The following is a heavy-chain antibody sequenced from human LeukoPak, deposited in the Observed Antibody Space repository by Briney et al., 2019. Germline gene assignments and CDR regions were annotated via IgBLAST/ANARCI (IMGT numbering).Heavy chain of an antibody. CDR2: ISDIGSI. V-gene: IGHV4-59*08. CDR3: AGHHPRNTVDF. D-gene: IGHD2/OR15-2a*01. CDR1: GGSISSYY. Sequence: SETPSLTCTVSGGSISSYYWSWIRQPPGKGLEWIAYISDIGSINYNPSLKSRVTISLDTSKNQFPLKLSSGTAADTAVYYCAGHHPRNTVDFWGQGTLVTVSS. J-gene: IGHJ4*02.